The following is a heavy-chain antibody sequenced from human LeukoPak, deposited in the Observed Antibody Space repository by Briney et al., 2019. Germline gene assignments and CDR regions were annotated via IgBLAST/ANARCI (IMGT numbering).Heavy chain of an antibody. Sequence: ASVKVPCKASGYTFTSYYMHWVRQAPGQGLEWMGIINPSGGSTSYAQKFQGRVTMTRDTSTSTVYMELSSLRSEDTAVYYCASIYCSSTSCYRYAFDIWGQGTMVTVSS. J-gene: IGHJ3*02. CDR2: INPSGGST. V-gene: IGHV1-46*03. CDR1: GYTFTSYY. D-gene: IGHD2-2*01. CDR3: ASIYCSSTSCYRYAFDI.